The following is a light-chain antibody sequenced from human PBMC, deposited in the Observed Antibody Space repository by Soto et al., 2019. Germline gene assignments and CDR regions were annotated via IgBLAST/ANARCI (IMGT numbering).Light chain of an antibody. J-gene: IGLJ1*01. CDR2: EVS. V-gene: IGLV2-14*01. CDR3: SSYTSSSTDV. CDR1: SSDVGGYND. Sequence: QSALTQPASVSGSPGQSITISCTGTSSDVGGYNDVSWYQQHPGKAPKLMIYEVSNRPSGVSNRFSGSKSGNTASLTISGLQAEDEADYYCSSYTSSSTDVFGTGTKLTLL.